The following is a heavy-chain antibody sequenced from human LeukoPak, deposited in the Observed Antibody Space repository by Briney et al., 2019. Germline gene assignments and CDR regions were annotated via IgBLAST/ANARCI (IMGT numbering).Heavy chain of an antibody. J-gene: IGHJ4*02. CDR1: GFTFSDYY. D-gene: IGHD3-9*01. CDR2: ITSSGSTI. V-gene: IGHV3-11*01. Sequence: PGGSLRLSCVASGFTFSDYYMSWIRQAPGKGLEWVSYITSSGSTIYYADSVKGRFTISRGNAKNSLYLQMNSLRAEDTAVYYYARGRYDILTGSDYWGQGTLVTVSS. CDR3: ARGRYDILTGSDY.